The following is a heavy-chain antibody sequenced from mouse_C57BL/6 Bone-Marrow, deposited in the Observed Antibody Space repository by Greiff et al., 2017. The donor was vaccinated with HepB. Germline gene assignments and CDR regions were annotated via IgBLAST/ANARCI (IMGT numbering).Heavy chain of an antibody. J-gene: IGHJ4*01. Sequence: VQLQQSGAELVRPGASVKMSCKASGYTFTSYTMHWVNQRPGQGLEWIGYINPSSGYTKYNQKFKDKATLTADKSSSTAYMQLSSLTSEDSAVYYCAVRGGSSPCDYWGQGTSVTVSS. D-gene: IGHD1-1*01. CDR3: AVRGGSSPCDY. CDR2: INPSSGYT. CDR1: GYTFTSYT. V-gene: IGHV1-4*01.